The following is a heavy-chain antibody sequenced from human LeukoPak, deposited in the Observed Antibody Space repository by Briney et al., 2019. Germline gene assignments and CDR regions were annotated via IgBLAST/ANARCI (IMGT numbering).Heavy chain of an antibody. Sequence: GGSLRLSCAASGFTFSSYSMNWVRQAPGKGLEWVSSISSSSSYIYYADSVKGRFTISRDNAKNSLYLQMNSLRAEDTALYYCARDGSYSSSWFKGADFDYWGQGTLVTVSS. D-gene: IGHD6-13*01. CDR2: ISSSSSYI. V-gene: IGHV3-21*04. J-gene: IGHJ4*02. CDR3: ARDGSYSSSWFKGADFDY. CDR1: GFTFSSYS.